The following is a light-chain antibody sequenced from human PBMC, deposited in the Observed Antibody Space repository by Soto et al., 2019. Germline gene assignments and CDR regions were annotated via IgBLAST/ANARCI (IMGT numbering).Light chain of an antibody. V-gene: IGKV3-20*01. CDR3: QQYCCSPWT. J-gene: IGKJ1*01. CDR1: QSVTSSY. CDR2: HAS. Sequence: EIVLTQPPGTLSLSPGERATLSCRTSQSVTSSYLAWYQQKPGQAPRLLIYHASTRATGIPDRFSGSGSGTDFTLTISRLEPEDFAVYYCQQYCCSPWTFGRGTKVEMK.